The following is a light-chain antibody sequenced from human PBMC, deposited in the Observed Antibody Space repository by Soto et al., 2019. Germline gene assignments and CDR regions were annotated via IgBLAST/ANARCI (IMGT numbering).Light chain of an antibody. CDR1: QSISTY. Sequence: DIQMTQSPSSLSVSIGDRVIITCRASQSISTYLNWYQYKPGKAPRLVIFRSSTLQSGVPSRFSGRGSGTDFTLTISILQPEDFATYFCQQTFSPYVSFGGGTRVEI. V-gene: IGKV1-39*01. CDR3: QQTFSPYVS. J-gene: IGKJ4*01. CDR2: RSS.